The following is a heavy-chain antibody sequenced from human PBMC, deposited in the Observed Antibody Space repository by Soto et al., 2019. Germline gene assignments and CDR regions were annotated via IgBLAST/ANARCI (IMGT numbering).Heavy chain of an antibody. CDR1: GGTFSSYA. D-gene: IGHD6-13*01. V-gene: IGHV1-69*13. J-gene: IGHJ6*02. CDR2: IIPILGTA. CDR3: AREDVAAAGTGGGYYYYYYGMDV. Sequence: SVKVSCKASGGTFSSYAISWVRQAPGQGLEWMGGIIPILGTANYAQKFQGRVTITADESTSTAYMELSSLRSEDTAVYYCAREDVAAAGTGGGYYYYYYGMDVWGQGTTVTVSS.